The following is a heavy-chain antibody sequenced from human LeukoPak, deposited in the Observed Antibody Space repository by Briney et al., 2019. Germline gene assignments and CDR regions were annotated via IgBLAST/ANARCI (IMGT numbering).Heavy chain of an antibody. Sequence: SETLSLTCTVSGGSISSGSHYWSWIRQPAGKGLEWIGRIYTSGSTNYNPSLKGRVTISVDTSKNQFSLKLTSVTAEDTAVYYCARDPTRYYDSSGYYAVRYFDYWGQGTLVTVSS. D-gene: IGHD3-22*01. CDR2: IYTSGST. CDR1: GGSISSGSHY. V-gene: IGHV4-61*02. J-gene: IGHJ4*02. CDR3: ARDPTRYYDSSGYYAVRYFDY.